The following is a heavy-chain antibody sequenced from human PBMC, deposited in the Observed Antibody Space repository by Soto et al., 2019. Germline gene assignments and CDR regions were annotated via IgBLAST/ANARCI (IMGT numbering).Heavy chain of an antibody. V-gene: IGHV1-3*01. CDR1: GYTFTSYA. D-gene: IGHD6-19*01. CDR3: ARAYSSGWLFDY. CDR2: INAGNGNT. Sequence: ASVKVSCKASGYTFTSYAMHWVRQAPGQRLEWMGWINAGNGNTKYSQKFQGRVTITRDTSASTAYMELSSLRSEDTAVYYCARAYSSGWLFDYWGQGTLVTVSS. J-gene: IGHJ4*02.